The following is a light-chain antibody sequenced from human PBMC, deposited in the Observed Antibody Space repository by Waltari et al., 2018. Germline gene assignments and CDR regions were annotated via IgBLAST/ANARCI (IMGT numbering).Light chain of an antibody. CDR2: DVS. J-gene: IGLJ2*01. Sequence: QSALTQPRSVSGSPGPSVTISCTRTSSDVGGYNYVSWYQQNPGKAPKLMIYDVSQRPSGVPDRFSGSKSGNTASLTISGLQAEDDADYYCSSYAGNHVVFGGGTRLTVL. CDR3: SSYAGNHVV. V-gene: IGLV2-11*01. CDR1: SSDVGGYNY.